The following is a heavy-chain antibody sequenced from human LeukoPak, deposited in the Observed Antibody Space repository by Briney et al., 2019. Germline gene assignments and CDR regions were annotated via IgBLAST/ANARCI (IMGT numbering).Heavy chain of an antibody. V-gene: IGHV3-7*01. D-gene: IGHD3-9*01. Sequence: GGSLRLSCAVSGFTFSSYWMSWVRQAPGKGLEWVANIKQNGSEKYYVDSVRGRFTISRDKAENSLYLQMNSLRAEDTAVYYCARAGPDESTWYFWGQGTLVTVSS. CDR1: GFTFSSYW. J-gene: IGHJ4*02. CDR3: ARAGPDESTWYF. CDR2: IKQNGSEK.